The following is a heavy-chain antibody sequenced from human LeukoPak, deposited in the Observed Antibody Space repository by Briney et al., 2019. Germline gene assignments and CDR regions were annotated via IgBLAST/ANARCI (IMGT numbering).Heavy chain of an antibody. CDR2: ISYDGSNK. D-gene: IGHD3-9*01. J-gene: IGHJ4*02. CDR1: GFTFSSYG. CDR3: AKDRLRYFDWLFDY. V-gene: IGHV3-30*18. Sequence: GGSLRLSCAASGFTFSSYGMHWVRQAPGKGLEWVAVISYDGSNKYYADSVKGRFTISRDNTKNTLYLQMNSLRAEDTAVYYCAKDRLRYFDWLFDYWGQGTLVTVSS.